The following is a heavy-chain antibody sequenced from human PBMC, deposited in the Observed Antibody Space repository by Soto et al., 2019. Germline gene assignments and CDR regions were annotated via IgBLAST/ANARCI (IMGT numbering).Heavy chain of an antibody. CDR1: GFPFSAHY. CDR3: VRDPSPRHGFDI. D-gene: IGHD2-2*01. Sequence: VQLVDSGGGLVEPGGSLRLSCAASGFPFSAHYINGLRQAPGKGLEWISYINFSGVTVYYAASVKGRFTISRDNAKNSLYLHMRRLTAEDTAMYYSVRDPSPRHGFDIWGQGTTVIVSS. CDR2: INFSGVTV. V-gene: IGHV3-11*01. J-gene: IGHJ3*02.